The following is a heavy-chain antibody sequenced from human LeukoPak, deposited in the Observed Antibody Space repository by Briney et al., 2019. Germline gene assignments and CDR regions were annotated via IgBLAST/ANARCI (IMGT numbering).Heavy chain of an antibody. V-gene: IGHV3-30*18. CDR3: AKDTESYYYDSSGPD. CDR1: GFTFSSYG. CDR2: ISYDGSNK. D-gene: IGHD3-22*01. J-gene: IGHJ4*02. Sequence: GGSLRLSCAASGFTFSSYGMHWVRQAPGKGLEWVAVISYDGSNKYYADSVKGRFTISRDNSKNTLYLQMNSLRAEDTAVYYCAKDTESYYYDSSGPDWGQGTLVTVSS.